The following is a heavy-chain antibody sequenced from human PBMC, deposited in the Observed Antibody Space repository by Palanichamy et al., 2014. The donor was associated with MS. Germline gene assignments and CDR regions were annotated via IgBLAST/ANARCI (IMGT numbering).Heavy chain of an antibody. CDR3: ARSLTKQWLVNHFDY. Sequence: QVQLQQSGPGTGRSPPPDPPPLTSCHLRGPSVSSNSAAWNWIRQSHSRGLEWLGRTYYRSKWYNDYAVSVKSRITINPDTSKNQFSLQLNSVTPEDTAVYYCARSLTKQWLVNHFDYWGQGTLVTVSS. CDR1: GPSVSSNSAA. D-gene: IGHD6-19*01. V-gene: IGHV6-1*01. J-gene: IGHJ4*02. CDR2: TYYRSKWYN.